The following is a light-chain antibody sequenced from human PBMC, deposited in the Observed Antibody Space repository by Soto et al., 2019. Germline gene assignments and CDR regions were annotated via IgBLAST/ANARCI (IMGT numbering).Light chain of an antibody. Sequence: QSALTQPPSASGSPGQAVTISCTGTSSDVGGYQYVSWYQHHPGEVPKLMIYEVSERPSGVPDRFSGSKSGNTASLTVSGLRAEDEADYYCSSYAGNDNFVFGGGTKLTVL. V-gene: IGLV2-8*01. CDR3: SSYAGNDNFV. CDR2: EVS. CDR1: SSDVGGYQY. J-gene: IGLJ2*01.